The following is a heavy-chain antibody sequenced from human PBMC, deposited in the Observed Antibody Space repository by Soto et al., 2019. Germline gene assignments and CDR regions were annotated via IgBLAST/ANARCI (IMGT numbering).Heavy chain of an antibody. CDR1: GFTFCSYS. V-gene: IGHV3-48*01. Sequence: GGSLRISCAASGFTFCSYSMNGVRQAPGKGLEWVSYISSSSSTIYYADSVKGRFTISRDNAKNSLYLQMNSLRAEDTAVYYCASPGDVNGLWTSTRYCSGGSCYPRVAFDIWGQGTMVT. CDR2: ISSSSSTI. CDR3: ASPGDVNGLWTSTRYCSGGSCYPRVAFDI. J-gene: IGHJ3*02. D-gene: IGHD2-15*01.